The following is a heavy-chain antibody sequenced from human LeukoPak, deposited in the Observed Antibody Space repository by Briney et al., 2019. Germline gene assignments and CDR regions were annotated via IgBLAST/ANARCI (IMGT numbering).Heavy chain of an antibody. Sequence: ASVKVSCKASGYTFTSYYMHWVRQATGQGLEWMGWMNTNSGNTGYSQNFQGRVTMTRDTSISTAYMELSSLMSEDTAVYYCARGLPKAVFGVVIEDWGQGTLVTVSS. CDR2: MNTNSGNT. CDR1: GYTFTSYY. D-gene: IGHD3-3*01. CDR3: ARGLPKAVFGVVIED. J-gene: IGHJ1*01. V-gene: IGHV1-8*02.